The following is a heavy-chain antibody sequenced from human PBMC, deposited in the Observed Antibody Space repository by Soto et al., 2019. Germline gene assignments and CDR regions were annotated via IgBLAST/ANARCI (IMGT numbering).Heavy chain of an antibody. CDR3: AKDSCSGGSCYSEN. D-gene: IGHD2-15*01. Sequence: GGSLRLSCAASGFTFSSYAMSWVRQAPGKGLEWVSAISGSGGSTYYADSVKGRFTISRDNSKNTLYLQMNSLRAEDTAVYYCAKDSCSGGSCYSENWGQGTLVTVSS. CDR2: ISGSGGST. V-gene: IGHV3-23*01. J-gene: IGHJ4*02. CDR1: GFTFSSYA.